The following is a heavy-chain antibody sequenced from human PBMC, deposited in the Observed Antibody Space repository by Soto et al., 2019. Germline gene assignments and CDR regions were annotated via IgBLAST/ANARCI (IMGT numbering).Heavy chain of an antibody. CDR1: GFTFSSYA. Sequence: GGSLRLSCAASGFTFSSYAMSWVRQAPGKGLEWVSAISGSGGSTYYADSVKGRFTISRDNFKNTLYLQMNSLRAEDTAVYYCAKAHYDFWSGYYFDYWGQGTLVTVSS. CDR3: AKAHYDFWSGYYFDY. D-gene: IGHD3-3*01. CDR2: ISGSGGST. J-gene: IGHJ4*02. V-gene: IGHV3-23*01.